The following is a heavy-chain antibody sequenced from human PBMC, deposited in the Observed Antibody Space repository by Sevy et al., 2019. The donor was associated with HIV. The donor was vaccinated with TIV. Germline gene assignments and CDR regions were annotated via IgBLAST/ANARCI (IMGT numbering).Heavy chain of an antibody. J-gene: IGHJ3*02. V-gene: IGHV4-34*01. D-gene: IGHD6-19*01. CDR2: INHSGST. CDR3: ARRHSSGWYFDAFDI. CDR1: GGSFSGYY. Sequence: SENLSLTCAVYGGSFSGYYWSWIRQPPGKGLEWIGEINHSGSTNYNPSLKSRVTISVDTSKNQFSLKLSSVTAADTAVYYCARRHSSGWYFDAFDIWGQGTMVTVSS.